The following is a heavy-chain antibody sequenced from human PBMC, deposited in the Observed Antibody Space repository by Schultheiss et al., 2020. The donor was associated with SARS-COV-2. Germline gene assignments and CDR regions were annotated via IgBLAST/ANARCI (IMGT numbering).Heavy chain of an antibody. Sequence: GGSLRLSCTASGFTFSSYWMSWVRQALGKGLEWVAVISYDGSNKYYADSVKGRFTISRDNSKNTLYLQMNSLRAEDTAVYYCAKFVLMVYAGVDYWGQGTLVTVSS. V-gene: IGHV3-30*18. CDR3: AKFVLMVYAGVDY. CDR2: ISYDGSNK. J-gene: IGHJ4*02. D-gene: IGHD2-8*01. CDR1: GFTFSSYW.